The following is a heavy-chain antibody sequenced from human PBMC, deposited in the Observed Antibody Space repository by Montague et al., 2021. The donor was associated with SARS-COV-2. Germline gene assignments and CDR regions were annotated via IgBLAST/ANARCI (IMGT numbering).Heavy chain of an antibody. D-gene: IGHD6-19*01. CDR3: VRGGGSGWPFEN. J-gene: IGHJ4*02. CDR1: GFTYRGSW. Sequence: SLSLSFSASGFTYRGSWMSWVRQAPGKGLEWVANINADGNEQNYVDSVKGRFTISRDKAQNSLYLRLRSLRVEDTSLYYCVRGGGSGWPFENWGQGALVTVSS. V-gene: IGHV3-7*01. CDR2: INADGNEQ.